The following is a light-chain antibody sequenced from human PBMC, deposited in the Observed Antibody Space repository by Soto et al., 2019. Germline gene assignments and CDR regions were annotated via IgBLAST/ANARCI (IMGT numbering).Light chain of an antibody. J-gene: IGKJ1*01. V-gene: IGKV3-15*01. Sequence: EIVMTQSPAALSVSPGERVTLSCRASQSVTNTLAWYQQKPGQAPRLLIYSASTRPIGIPVRFSGSGSGTEFTLTITSLQSEDSAIYYCQQYHNWPRTFGHGTKV. CDR3: QQYHNWPRT. CDR2: SAS. CDR1: QSVTNT.